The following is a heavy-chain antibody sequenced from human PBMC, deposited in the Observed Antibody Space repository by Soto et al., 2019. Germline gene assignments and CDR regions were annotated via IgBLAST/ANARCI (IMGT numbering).Heavy chain of an antibody. Sequence: ESLKISCKGSGYSFTSYWIAWVRQMPGKGLEWMGIIYPGDSDSRYSPSFQGQVTISADKSINTAYMQWSSLKASDTAMYYCARTNWNDGYYYHGMDVWGQGTTVTVSS. CDR3: ARTNWNDGYYYHGMDV. J-gene: IGHJ6*02. CDR1: GYSFTSYW. D-gene: IGHD1-1*01. CDR2: IYPGDSDS. V-gene: IGHV5-51*01.